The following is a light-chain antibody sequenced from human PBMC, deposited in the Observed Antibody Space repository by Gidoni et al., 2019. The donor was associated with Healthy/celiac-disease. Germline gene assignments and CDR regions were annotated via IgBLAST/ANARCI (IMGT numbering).Light chain of an antibody. CDR2: EGS. CDR1: SSYVGSYNL. V-gene: IGLV2-23*03. Sequence: QSALTQPAAVSRSPGQSITISCTGTSSYVGSYNLVSWYQQHPGKAPKLMIYEGSKRPSGVSNRFSGSKSGNTASLTISGLQAEDEADYYCCSYAGSSTFYWVFGGGTKLTVL. J-gene: IGLJ3*02. CDR3: CSYAGSSTFYWV.